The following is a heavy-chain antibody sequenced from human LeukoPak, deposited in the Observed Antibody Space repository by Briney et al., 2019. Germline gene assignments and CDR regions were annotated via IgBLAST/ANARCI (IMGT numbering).Heavy chain of an antibody. CDR3: ARDKTYYFDY. CDR2: ISSSSGRTI. V-gene: IGHV3-48*02. Sequence: PGGSLRLSCAASGFTFSNYGMNWVRQAPGKGLEWVAYISSSSGRTIYYADSVRGRFTISRDNAKNSLYLQMNSLRDEDTAVYYCARDKTYYFDYWGQGNLVTVSS. J-gene: IGHJ4*02. CDR1: GFTFSNYG.